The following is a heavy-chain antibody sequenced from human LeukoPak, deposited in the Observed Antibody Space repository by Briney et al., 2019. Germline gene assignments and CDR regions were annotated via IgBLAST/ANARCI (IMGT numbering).Heavy chain of an antibody. CDR1: GGSISSSNW. CDR2: IYHSGST. D-gene: IGHD6-25*01. V-gene: IGHV4-4*02. Sequence: NPSETLSLTCAVSGGSISSSNWWSWVRQPPGKGLEWIGEIYHSGSTNYNPSLKSRATMSVDKSMNHFSLKLSSVTAADTAVYYCARVKAALDYWGQGTLVTISS. CDR3: ARVKAALDY. J-gene: IGHJ4*02.